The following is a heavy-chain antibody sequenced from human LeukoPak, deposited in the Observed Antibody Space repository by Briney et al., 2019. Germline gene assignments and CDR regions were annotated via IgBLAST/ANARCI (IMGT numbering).Heavy chain of an antibody. CDR2: IDSDGSST. Sequence: AGGSLILSCAASGFTFSSYWMHWVRQAPGKGLVWVSRIDSDGSSTSYADSVKGRFTISRDNAKNTLYLQVNSLRAEDTAVYHCAREARYGMDVWGQGTTVTVSS. J-gene: IGHJ6*02. CDR1: GFTFSSYW. V-gene: IGHV3-74*01. CDR3: AREARYGMDV.